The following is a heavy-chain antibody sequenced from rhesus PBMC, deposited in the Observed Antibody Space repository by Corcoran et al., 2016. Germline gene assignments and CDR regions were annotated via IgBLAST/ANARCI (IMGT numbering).Heavy chain of an antibody. J-gene: IGHJ3*01. CDR2: IYGSSTST. Sequence: QVQLQESGPGVVKPSETLSLTCAVSGGSISDSYRWSWIRQPPRKGLEWIGYIYGSSTSTNYNHSLKSRVTSSKDTSKNQFSLKLSSVTAADTAVYYCAKPRGYSYSFAFDFWGQGLRVTVSS. CDR3: AKPRGYSYSFAFDF. D-gene: IGHD5-12*01. CDR1: GGSISDSYR. V-gene: IGHV4S10*01.